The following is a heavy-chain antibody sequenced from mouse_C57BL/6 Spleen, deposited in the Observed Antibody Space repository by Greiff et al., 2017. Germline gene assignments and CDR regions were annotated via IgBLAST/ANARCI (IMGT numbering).Heavy chain of an antibody. D-gene: IGHD2-4*01. CDR1: GYAFSSSW. CDR2: IYPGDGDT. CDR3: ARADYAEGGYSDV. J-gene: IGHJ1*03. V-gene: IGHV1-82*01. Sequence: QVQLQQSGPELVKPGASVKISCKASGYAFSSSWMNWVKQRPGKGLEWIGRIYPGDGDTNYNGKFKGKATLTADKSSSTAYMQLSSLASEDSAVXFCARADYAEGGYSDVWGTETTV.